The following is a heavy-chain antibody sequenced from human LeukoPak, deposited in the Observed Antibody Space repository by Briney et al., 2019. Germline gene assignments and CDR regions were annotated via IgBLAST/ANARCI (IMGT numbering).Heavy chain of an antibody. CDR3: ARGPIDPASYFDY. J-gene: IGHJ4*02. D-gene: IGHD6-25*01. Sequence: PGGSLRLSCAASGFTFSDYYMSWIRQAPGKGPEWVSYISSSGSTIYYADSVKGRFTISRDNAKNSLYLQMNSLRAEDTAVYYCARGPIDPASYFDYWGQGTLVTVSS. V-gene: IGHV3-11*01. CDR2: ISSSGSTI. CDR1: GFTFSDYY.